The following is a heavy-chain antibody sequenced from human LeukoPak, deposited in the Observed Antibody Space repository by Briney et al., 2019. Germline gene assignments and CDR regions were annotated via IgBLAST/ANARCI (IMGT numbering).Heavy chain of an antibody. Sequence: HAGGSLRLSCAASGFTFSSYSMNWVRQAPGKGLEWVSYISSSSSTIYYADSVKGRFTISRDNAKNSLYLQMNSLRAEDTAVYYCARADYDFWSGYYPFDYWGQGTLVTVSS. D-gene: IGHD3-3*01. J-gene: IGHJ4*02. CDR3: ARADYDFWSGYYPFDY. CDR2: ISSSSSTI. V-gene: IGHV3-48*01. CDR1: GFTFSSYS.